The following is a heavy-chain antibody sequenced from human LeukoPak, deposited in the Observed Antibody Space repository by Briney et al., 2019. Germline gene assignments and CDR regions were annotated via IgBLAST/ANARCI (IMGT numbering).Heavy chain of an antibody. D-gene: IGHD6-13*01. V-gene: IGHV4-30-4*08. CDR3: ASKGGSSSWYTDY. Sequence: PSETLSLTCTVSGGSITSGGYYWSWIRQLPGKGLEWIGYIYYSGSTYYNPSLKSRVTISVDTSKNQFSLKLSSVTAADTAVYYCASKGGSSSWYTDYWGQGTLVTVSS. J-gene: IGHJ4*02. CDR2: IYYSGST. CDR1: GGSITSGGYY.